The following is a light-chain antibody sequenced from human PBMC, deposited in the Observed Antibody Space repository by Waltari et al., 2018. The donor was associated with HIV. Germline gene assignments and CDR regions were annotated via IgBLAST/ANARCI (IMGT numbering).Light chain of an antibody. CDR2: GAS. CDR3: QQYNKWPPT. V-gene: IGKV3D-15*01. J-gene: IGKJ1*01. Sequence: EIVMTQSPATLSVSPGERATLSCRASETINNDLAWYQQKPGQAPRLLIHGASTRAAGIPARFSGSWSGTEFSLTNNYVQSEDFALYYCQQYNKWPPTFGQGTKVEIK. CDR1: ETINND.